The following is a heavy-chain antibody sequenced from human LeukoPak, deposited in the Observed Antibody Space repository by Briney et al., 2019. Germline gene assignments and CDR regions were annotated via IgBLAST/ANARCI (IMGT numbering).Heavy chain of an antibody. CDR2: INPNSGGT. J-gene: IGHJ4*02. CDR1: GYTFTAYY. V-gene: IGHV1-2*02. Sequence: ASAKVSCKASGYTFTAYYMHWVRQAPGQGLEWMGWINPNSGGTKYAQKFQGRVTMTRDTSISTAYMELSSLRLDDTAVYYCARAEAIDYWGQGTLVTVSS. CDR3: ARAEAIDY. D-gene: IGHD5-12*01.